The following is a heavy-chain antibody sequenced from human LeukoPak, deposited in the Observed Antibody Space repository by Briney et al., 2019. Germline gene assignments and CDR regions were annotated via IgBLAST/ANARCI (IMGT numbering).Heavy chain of an antibody. CDR3: ARFHDTHNYYYYYMDV. CDR1: GFTFDDYG. CDR2: VSWNGGST. D-gene: IGHD3-22*01. J-gene: IGHJ6*03. V-gene: IGHV3-20*04. Sequence: GGSLRLSCAASGFTFDDYGMSWVRQAPGKGLEWISGVSWNGGSTGYADSVKGRFTISRDNAKNSLYLQMNSLRAEDTAVYYCARFHDTHNYYYYYMDVWGKGTTVTVSS.